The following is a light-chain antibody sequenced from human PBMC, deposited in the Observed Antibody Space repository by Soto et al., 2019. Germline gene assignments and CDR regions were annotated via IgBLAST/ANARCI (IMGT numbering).Light chain of an antibody. J-gene: IGKJ1*01. CDR3: QQYGSSPWT. V-gene: IGKV3-20*01. Sequence: ELVLTQSPATLSLSPWERATLSCRASQSVNNYLTWYQQKPGQAPRLLIYDASSRATGIPDRFSGGGSGTDFTLTISRLEPEDFAVYYCQQYGSSPWTFGQGTKVDI. CDR2: DAS. CDR1: QSVNNY.